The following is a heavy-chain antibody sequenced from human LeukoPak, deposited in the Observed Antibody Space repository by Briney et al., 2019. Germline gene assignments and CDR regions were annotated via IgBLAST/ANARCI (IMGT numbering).Heavy chain of an antibody. CDR3: AARGHSYGLFDY. D-gene: IGHD5-18*01. J-gene: IGHJ4*02. CDR1: GFTFSSYA. Sequence: GGSLRLSCAASGFTFSSYAMSWVRQAPGKGLEWVSAISGSGGSTYYADSVKGRFTISRDNSKNTLYLQMNSLRAEDTAVYYCAARGHSYGLFDYWGQGTLVTVSS. CDR2: ISGSGGST. V-gene: IGHV3-23*01.